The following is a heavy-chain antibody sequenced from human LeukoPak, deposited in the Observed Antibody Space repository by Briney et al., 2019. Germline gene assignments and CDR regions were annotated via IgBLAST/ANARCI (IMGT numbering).Heavy chain of an antibody. CDR3: ARATYCGGDCYDY. CDR2: INHSGST. Sequence: SETLSLTCTVSGGSISSYYWSWIRQPPGKGLEWIGEINHSGSTNYNPSLKSRVTISVHTSKNQFSLKLSSVTAADTAVYYCARATYCGGDCYDYWGQGTLVTVSS. V-gene: IGHV4-34*01. CDR1: GGSISSYY. J-gene: IGHJ4*02. D-gene: IGHD2-21*01.